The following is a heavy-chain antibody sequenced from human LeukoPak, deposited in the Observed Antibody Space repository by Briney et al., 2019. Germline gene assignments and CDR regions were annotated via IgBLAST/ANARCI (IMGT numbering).Heavy chain of an antibody. Sequence: GGSLRLSCAASGFTFSSYAMSWVRQAPGKGLEWVTFIRYDGANEYYADSGKGRFTISRDNSKNTLYLQMDSLRDEDTAIYYCAKVLFSYCSSTSCYFPLDSWGQGTLVTVSS. V-gene: IGHV3-30*02. CDR3: AKVLFSYCSSTSCYFPLDS. CDR1: GFTFSSYA. J-gene: IGHJ4*02. CDR2: IRYDGANE. D-gene: IGHD2-2*01.